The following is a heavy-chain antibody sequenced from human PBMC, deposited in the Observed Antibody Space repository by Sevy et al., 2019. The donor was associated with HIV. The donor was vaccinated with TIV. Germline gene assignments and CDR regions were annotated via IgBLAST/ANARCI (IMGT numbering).Heavy chain of an antibody. D-gene: IGHD4-4*01. V-gene: IGHV3-30*02. J-gene: IGHJ5*02. CDR1: GLTFNFHG. CDR3: ARETDNSARWLDP. CDR2: IWHDGSNK. Sequence: GGSLRLSCAASGLTFNFHGMHWVRQAPGKGLEWVAFIWHDGSNKYMADSVKGRFTISRDNSKNTLFLQMNSLTVEDTAVYYRARETDNSARWLDPWGQGTLVTVSS.